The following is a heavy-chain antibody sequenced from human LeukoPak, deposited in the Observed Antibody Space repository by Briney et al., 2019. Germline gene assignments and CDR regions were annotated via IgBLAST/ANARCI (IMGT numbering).Heavy chain of an antibody. CDR3: ARGSYYYDSSGYDGDSYFQH. CDR1: GYTFTGYY. Sequence: ASVKVSCKAPGYTFTGYYMHWVRQAPGQGLEWMGWINPNSGGTNYAQKFQGGVTMTRDTSISTAYMELSRLRSDDTAVYYCARGSYYYDSSGYDGDSYFQHWGQGTLVTVSS. J-gene: IGHJ1*01. CDR2: INPNSGGT. D-gene: IGHD3-22*01. V-gene: IGHV1-2*02.